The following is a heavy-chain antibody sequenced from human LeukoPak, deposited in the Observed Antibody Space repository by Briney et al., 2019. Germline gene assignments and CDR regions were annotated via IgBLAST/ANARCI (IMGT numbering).Heavy chain of an antibody. J-gene: IGHJ4*02. Sequence: GASVKVSCKTSGYTFTDYYMHWVRQAPGQGLEWMGWINAKNGGTRYAQEFQGRVTMTRDTSISTAYMELSRLRSDDTAVYYCARDEWNFDYWGQGTLVTVSS. CDR1: GYTFTDYY. D-gene: IGHD3-3*01. V-gene: IGHV1-2*02. CDR3: ARDEWNFDY. CDR2: INAKNGGT.